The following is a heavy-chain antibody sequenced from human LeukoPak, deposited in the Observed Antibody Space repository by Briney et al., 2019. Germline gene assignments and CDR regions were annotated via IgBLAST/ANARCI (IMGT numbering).Heavy chain of an antibody. CDR3: ARDVTYYGADWFDP. D-gene: IGHD4-17*01. CDR1: GLTFSSYS. Sequence: PGGSLRLSCAASGLTFSSYSMNWVRQAPGKGLEWISYISSTTSTIYYADSVKGRFTISRDNAKNSLYLQMNSLRAEDTAVYYCARDVTYYGADWFDPWGQGTLVTVSS. V-gene: IGHV3-48*04. CDR2: ISSTTSTI. J-gene: IGHJ5*02.